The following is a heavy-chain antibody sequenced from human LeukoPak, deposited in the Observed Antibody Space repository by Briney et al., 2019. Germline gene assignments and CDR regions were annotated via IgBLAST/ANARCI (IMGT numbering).Heavy chain of an antibody. CDR3: ARREVYSNYGYFDY. CDR1: GGSISSSSFY. V-gene: IGHV4-39*01. Sequence: PSETLSLTCTVSGGSISSSSFYWGWIRQPPGKGLEWIGSIYYSGSTYYNPSLKSRVTISVDTSKNQFSLKLGSVTAADTAVYYCARREVYSNYGYFDYWGQGTLVTVSS. CDR2: IYYSGST. D-gene: IGHD4-11*01. J-gene: IGHJ4*02.